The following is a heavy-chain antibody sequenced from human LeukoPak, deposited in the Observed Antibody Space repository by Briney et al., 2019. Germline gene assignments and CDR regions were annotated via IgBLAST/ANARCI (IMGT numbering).Heavy chain of an antibody. D-gene: IGHD1-1*01. CDR3: ARVGGRDNWNDVIPYYYYYYMDV. J-gene: IGHJ6*03. CDR2: IYYSGST. V-gene: IGHV4-39*07. CDR1: GGSISSSSYY. Sequence: SETLSLTCTVSGGSISSSSYYWGWIRQPPGKGLEWIGSIYYSGSTYYNPSLKSRVTLSVDTSKNQFSLKLSSVTAADTAVYYCARVGGRDNWNDVIPYYYYYYMDVWGKGTTVTVSS.